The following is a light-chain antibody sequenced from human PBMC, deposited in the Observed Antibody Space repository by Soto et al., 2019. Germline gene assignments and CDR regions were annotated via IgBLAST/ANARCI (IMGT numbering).Light chain of an antibody. CDR2: RAS. J-gene: IGKJ4*01. Sequence: EIVWTQSPGTLSLSPGERATLSCRASQSVSSYYLAWYQQKPGQTPKVLIYRASSRATGIPDRFSGSGSGTDFTLPIRRLEPEDFAVYYCQQYGSSPLPFGGGTKVAIK. V-gene: IGKV3-20*01. CDR1: QSVSSYY. CDR3: QQYGSSPLP.